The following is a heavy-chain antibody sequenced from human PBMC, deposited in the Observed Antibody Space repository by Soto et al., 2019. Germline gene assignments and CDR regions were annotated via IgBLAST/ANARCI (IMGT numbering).Heavy chain of an antibody. CDR3: ARGCHCSRRSCYDPYFDN. CDR2: IYYSGST. D-gene: IGHD2-15*01. J-gene: IGHJ4*02. Sequence: SETLSLTCAFYGGSFSDYYCSWILQPPGKGLEWIGYIYYSGSTYYNPSLKSRVTISVDTSKNQFSLKLSSVTAADTAVYYCARGCHCSRRSCYDPYFDNRGQGTLVT. CDR1: GGSFSDYY. V-gene: IGHV4-30-4*01.